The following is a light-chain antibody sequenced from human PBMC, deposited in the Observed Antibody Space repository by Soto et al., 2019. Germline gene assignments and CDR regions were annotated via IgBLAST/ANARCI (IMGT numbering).Light chain of an antibody. CDR3: QQYNSPYT. CDR1: QTISSW. V-gene: IGKV1-5*03. CDR2: KAS. J-gene: IGKJ2*01. Sequence: DIQMTQSPSTLSASVGDRVTITCRASQTISSWLDWYQQKPGKAPKLLIYKASSLESGVPSRFSGSGSGTEFTLTISSLQPDDIATYYCQQYNSPYTFGQGTKLDIK.